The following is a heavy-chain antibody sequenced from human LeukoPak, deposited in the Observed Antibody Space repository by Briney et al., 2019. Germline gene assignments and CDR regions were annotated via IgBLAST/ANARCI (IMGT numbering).Heavy chain of an antibody. CDR2: IWYDGSNK. J-gene: IGHJ6*02. V-gene: IGHV3-33*01. CDR1: GFTFSSHG. CDR3: ARDGRSGGSCWGRYYYYGMDV. D-gene: IGHD2-15*01. Sequence: PGGSLRLSCAASGFTFSSHGMHWVRQAPDKGLEWVAVIWYDGSNKYYADSVKGRFTISRDNSKNTLYLQMNSLRAEDTAAYYCARDGRSGGSCWGRYYYYGMDVWGQGTTVTVSS.